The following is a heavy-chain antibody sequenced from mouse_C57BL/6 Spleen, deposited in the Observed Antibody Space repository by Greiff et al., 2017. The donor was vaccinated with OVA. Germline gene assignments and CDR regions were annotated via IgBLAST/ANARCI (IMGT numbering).Heavy chain of an antibody. CDR3: ARDSDYGGGYYAMDY. D-gene: IGHD2-4*01. V-gene: IGHV7-3*01. CDR2: IRNKANGYTT. Sequence: EVKLVESGGGLVQPGGSLSLSCAASGFTFTDYYMSWVRQPPGKALEWLGFIRNKANGYTTEYSASVTGRFTISRDNAQSILYLQMNARRAEDSATYYCARDSDYGGGYYAMDYWGQGTSVTVSS. CDR1: GFTFTDYY. J-gene: IGHJ4*01.